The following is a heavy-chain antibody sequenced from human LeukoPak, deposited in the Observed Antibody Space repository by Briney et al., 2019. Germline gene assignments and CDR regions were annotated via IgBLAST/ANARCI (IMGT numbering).Heavy chain of an antibody. CDR2: MNPNSGNT. CDR1: GYTFTSYD. V-gene: IGHV1-8*01. Sequence: ASVKVSCKASGYTFTSYDINWVRQATGQGLEWMGWMNPNSGNTGYAQKFQGRVTMTRNTSISTAYMELSSLRSEDTAVYYCARGEGIAAAPDWWGQGTLVTVSS. J-gene: IGHJ4*02. D-gene: IGHD6-13*01. CDR3: ARGEGIAAAPDW.